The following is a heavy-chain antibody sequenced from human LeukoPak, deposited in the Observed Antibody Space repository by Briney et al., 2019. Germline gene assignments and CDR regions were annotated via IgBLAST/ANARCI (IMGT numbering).Heavy chain of an antibody. CDR1: GDSISSYY. D-gene: IGHD3-10*01. Sequence: PSETLSLTCTVSGDSISSYYWGWIRQPPGKGLEWIGSMDYSGSTYCNPSLKSRVTVSVDTSRNQFALKLSSVTAADTAVYYCARHGSYGSGSYHYLDYWGQGTQVTVSS. CDR2: MDYSGST. CDR3: ARHGSYGSGSYHYLDY. J-gene: IGHJ4*02. V-gene: IGHV4-39*01.